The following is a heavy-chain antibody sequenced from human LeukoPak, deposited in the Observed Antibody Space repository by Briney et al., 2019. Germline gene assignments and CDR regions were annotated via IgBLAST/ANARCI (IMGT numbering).Heavy chain of an antibody. Sequence: GGSLRLSCAASGFTFSSYSMNWVRQAPGKGLEGVAVISYDGSNKYYADSVKGRFTISRDNSKNTLYLQMNSLRAEDTAVYYCAREKYYYDSSGYTFDYWGQGTLVTVSS. CDR3: AREKYYYDSSGYTFDY. V-gene: IGHV3-30*03. J-gene: IGHJ4*02. CDR2: ISYDGSNK. CDR1: GFTFSSYS. D-gene: IGHD3-22*01.